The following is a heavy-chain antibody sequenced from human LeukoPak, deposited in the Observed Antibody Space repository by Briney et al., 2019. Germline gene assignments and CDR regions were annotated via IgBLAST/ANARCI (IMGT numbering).Heavy chain of an antibody. CDR3: ARLNTREGYFDL. J-gene: IGHJ2*01. D-gene: IGHD1-26*01. CDR1: GDSISSSSYY. Sequence: SSETLSLTCTVSGDSISSSSYYWGWIRQPPGKGLERIGSIYYSGSTYYNPSLKSRVTISVDTSKNQFSLKLSSVTAADTAVYYCARLNTREGYFDLWGRGTLVTVSS. CDR2: IYYSGST. V-gene: IGHV4-39*01.